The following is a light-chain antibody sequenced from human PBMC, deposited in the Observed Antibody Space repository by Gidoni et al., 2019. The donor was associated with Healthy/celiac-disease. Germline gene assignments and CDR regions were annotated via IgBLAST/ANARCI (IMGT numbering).Light chain of an antibody. CDR1: QSVSSSY. J-gene: IGKJ1*01. CDR2: GAS. CDR3: QQYGSSPWT. Sequence: EIVLTQSPGTLSLSPGERATLSCRASQSVSSSYLALYQQKPGQAPRLLIYGASSRATGIPDRFSGSVSGTDFTLTISRLEPEDFAVDYCQQYGSSPWTFGQGTKVESK. V-gene: IGKV3-20*01.